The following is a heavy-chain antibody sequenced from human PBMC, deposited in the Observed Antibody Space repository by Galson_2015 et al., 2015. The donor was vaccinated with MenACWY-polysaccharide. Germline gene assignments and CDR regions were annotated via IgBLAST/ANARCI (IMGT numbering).Heavy chain of an antibody. Sequence: QSGAEVKKPGASVTVSCKASGYTFPSYGISWVRQAPGQGLEWMGWISAYNGNTNYAQKLQGRVTMTTDTSTSTAYMELRSLRSDDTAVYYCARRSGYYFAVPTGMDVWGQGTTVTVSS. CDR3: ARRSGYYFAVPTGMDV. CDR2: ISAYNGNT. V-gene: IGHV1-18*01. D-gene: IGHD3-3*01. J-gene: IGHJ6*02. CDR1: GYTFPSYG.